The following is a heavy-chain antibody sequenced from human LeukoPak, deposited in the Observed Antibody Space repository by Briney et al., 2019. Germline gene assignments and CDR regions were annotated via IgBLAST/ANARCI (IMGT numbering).Heavy chain of an antibody. CDR2: IYYSGST. V-gene: IGHV4-59*12. CDR3: AREHKSYGDYPYYFDS. CDR1: GGSISSYY. D-gene: IGHD4-17*01. Sequence: SETLSLTCTVSGGSISSYYWSWIRQPPGEGLEWIGYIYYSGSTNYNPSLKSRVTISVDTSKNQFSLKLTSVTAADTAVYFCAREHKSYGDYPYYFDSWGQGTLVTVSS. J-gene: IGHJ4*02.